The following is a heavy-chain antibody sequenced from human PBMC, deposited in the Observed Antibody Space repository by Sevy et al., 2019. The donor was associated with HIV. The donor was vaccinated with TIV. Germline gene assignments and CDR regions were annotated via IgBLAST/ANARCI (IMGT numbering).Heavy chain of an antibody. J-gene: IGHJ3*02. Sequence: GGSLRLSCTASGFTFSGYVMSWVRQAPGKGLEWVGRIKSKTDGGTTDYAAPVKGRFTISTDESKNTLYLQMNSLKTEDTAVYYCTTDTGISDYDFWSGRDDTFDNWGQGTMVTVSS. D-gene: IGHD3-3*01. CDR3: TTDTGISDYDFWSGRDDTFDN. V-gene: IGHV3-15*01. CDR2: IKSKTDGGTT. CDR1: GFTFSGYV.